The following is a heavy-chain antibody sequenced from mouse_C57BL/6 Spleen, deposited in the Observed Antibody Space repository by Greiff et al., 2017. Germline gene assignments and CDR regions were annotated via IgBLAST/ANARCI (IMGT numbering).Heavy chain of an antibody. D-gene: IGHD2-3*01. J-gene: IGHJ1*03. CDR3: ARVLSYDGYLYWYFDV. Sequence: VQLQQSGPELVKPGASVKISCKASGYSFTDYNMNWVKQSNGKSLEWIGVINPNYGTTSYNQKFKGKATLTVDQSSSTAYMQLNSLTSEDSAVYYCARVLSYDGYLYWYFDVWGTGTTVTVSS. V-gene: IGHV1-39*01. CDR2: INPNYGTT. CDR1: GYSFTDYN.